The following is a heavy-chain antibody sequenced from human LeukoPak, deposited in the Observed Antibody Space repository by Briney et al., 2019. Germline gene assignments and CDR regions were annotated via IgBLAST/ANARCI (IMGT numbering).Heavy chain of an antibody. Sequence: GGSLRLSCAASGFTFSSYSMNWVRQAPGKGLEWVSSISSSSSYIYYADSVKGRFTISRDNAKNSLYLQMNSLRAGDTAVYYCASLYYDFWSGYSDYWGQGTLVTVSS. J-gene: IGHJ4*02. CDR1: GFTFSSYS. CDR2: ISSSSSYI. V-gene: IGHV3-21*01. D-gene: IGHD3-3*01. CDR3: ASLYYDFWSGYSDY.